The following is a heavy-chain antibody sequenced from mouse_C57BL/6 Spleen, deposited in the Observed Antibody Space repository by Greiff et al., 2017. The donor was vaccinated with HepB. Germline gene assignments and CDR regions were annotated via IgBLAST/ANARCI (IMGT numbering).Heavy chain of an antibody. J-gene: IGHJ4*01. V-gene: IGHV2-6-1*01. D-gene: IGHD2-2*01. CDR3: ARHQGYGYGDYAMDY. Sequence: VKVVESGPGLVAPSQSLSITCTVSGFSLTSYGVHWVRQPPGKGLEWLVVIWSDGSTTYNSALKSRLSISKDNSKSQVFLKMNSLQTDDTAMYYCARHQGYGYGDYAMDYWGQGTSVTVSS. CDR2: IWSDGST. CDR1: GFSLTSYG.